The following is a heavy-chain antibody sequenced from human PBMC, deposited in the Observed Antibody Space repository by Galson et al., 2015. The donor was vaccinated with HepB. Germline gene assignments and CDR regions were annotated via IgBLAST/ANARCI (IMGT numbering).Heavy chain of an antibody. J-gene: IGHJ4*02. D-gene: IGHD3-10*01. CDR1: GFTFSSYA. CDR3: ARGVALSYGSGWGH. V-gene: IGHV3-23*01. CDR2: ISANADSA. Sequence: SLRLSCAASGFTFSSYAMSWFRQAPGKGLEWVSGISANADSAFHADSVKGRFTISRDNSRNTLYLDMNSLRLEDTAIYYCARGVALSYGSGWGHWGQGTLVTVSS.